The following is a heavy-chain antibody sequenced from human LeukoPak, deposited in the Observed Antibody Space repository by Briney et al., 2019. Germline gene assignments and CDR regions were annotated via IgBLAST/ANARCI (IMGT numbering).Heavy chain of an antibody. V-gene: IGHV3-43D*03. CDR2: ISWDGGST. Sequence: GRSLRLSCAASGFTFDDYAMHWVRQAPGKGLEWVSLISWDGGSTYYADSVKGRFTISRDNSKNSLYLQMNSLRAEDTALYYCAKDLGWGMVRGVFDYWGQGTLVTVSS. CDR3: AKDLGWGMVRGVFDY. D-gene: IGHD3-10*01. CDR1: GFTFDDYA. J-gene: IGHJ4*02.